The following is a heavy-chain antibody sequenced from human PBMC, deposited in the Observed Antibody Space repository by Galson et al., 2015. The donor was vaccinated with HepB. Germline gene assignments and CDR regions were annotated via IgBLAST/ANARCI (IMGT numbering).Heavy chain of an antibody. D-gene: IGHD3-3*01. CDR1: GFTFSDYY. J-gene: IGHJ4*02. CDR3: ARATAYYDFWSGYWVDY. V-gene: IGHV3-11*01. Sequence: SLRLSCAASGFTFSDYYMSWIRQAPGKGLEWVSYISSSGSTIYYADSVKGRFTISRDNAKNSLYLQMNSLRAEDTAVYYCARATAYYDFWSGYWVDYWDQGTLVTVSS. CDR2: ISSSGSTI.